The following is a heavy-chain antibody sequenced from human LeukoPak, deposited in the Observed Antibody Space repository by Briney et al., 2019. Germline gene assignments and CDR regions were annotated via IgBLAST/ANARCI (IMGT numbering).Heavy chain of an antibody. CDR3: ARDWSTGITGTTYWFDP. CDR2: INAGNGDT. Sequence: ASVKVSCKASGYTFTSYALHWVRQAPGQRLEWMGWINAGNGDTKYSREFQGRVTMTRDTSISTAYMELSRLRSDDTAVYYCARDWSTGITGTTYWFDPWGQGTLVTVSS. CDR1: GYTFTSYA. V-gene: IGHV1-3*01. J-gene: IGHJ5*02. D-gene: IGHD1-7*01.